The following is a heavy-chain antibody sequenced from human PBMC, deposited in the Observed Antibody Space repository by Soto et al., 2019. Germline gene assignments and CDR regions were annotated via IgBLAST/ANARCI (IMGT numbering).Heavy chain of an antibody. CDR1: GFTFNSYG. J-gene: IGHJ4*02. D-gene: IGHD3-10*01. CDR3: AKQCGSGSYYHVGSGGHSDY. CDR2: IAFDGRNT. Sequence: QVQLVESGGGVVQPGRSLRLSCAASGFTFNSYGMHWVRQAPGKGLEWVVVIAFDGRNTYYADSVTGRFTISRDNSNHPLYLQMTRLRAEDTAVYDCAKQCGSGSYYHVGSGGHSDYVCPGTLVTVSS. V-gene: IGHV3-30*18.